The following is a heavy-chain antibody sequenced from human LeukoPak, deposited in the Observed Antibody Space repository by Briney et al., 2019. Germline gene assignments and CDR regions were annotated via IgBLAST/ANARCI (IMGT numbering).Heavy chain of an antibody. CDR3: ARDPKRGYSYGKPTDDAFDI. CDR2: LNPHSGDT. D-gene: IGHD5-18*01. Sequence: ASVKVSCKASGYSFSHFYIHWLRQAPGQGLEWLGWLNPHSGDTDYAQKFQGRVTITADKSTSTAYMELSSLRSEDTAVYYCARDPKRGYSYGKPTDDAFDIWGQGTMVTVSS. V-gene: IGHV1-2*02. CDR1: GYSFSHFY. J-gene: IGHJ3*02.